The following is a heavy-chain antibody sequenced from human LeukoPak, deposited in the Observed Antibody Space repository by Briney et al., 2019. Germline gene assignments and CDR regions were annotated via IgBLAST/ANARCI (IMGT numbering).Heavy chain of an antibody. CDR3: AKVFYSSSWYDY. V-gene: IGHV3-9*01. CDR2: ISWNSGSI. CDR1: GFTFDDYA. D-gene: IGHD6-13*01. Sequence: GGSLRLSCAASGFTFDDYAMHWVRQAPGKGLEWVSGISWNSGSIGYADSVKGRFTISRDNSKNTLYLQMNSLRAEDTAVYYCAKVFYSSSWYDYWGQGTLVTVSS. J-gene: IGHJ4*02.